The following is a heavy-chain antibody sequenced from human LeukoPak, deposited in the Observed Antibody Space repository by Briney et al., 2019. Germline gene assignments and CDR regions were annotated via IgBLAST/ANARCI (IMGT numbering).Heavy chain of an antibody. CDR1: GFTFSSSS. D-gene: IGHD5-12*01. CDR2: ITNAVGST. V-gene: IGHV3-23*01. CDR3: AKEIFSGLLYIDY. J-gene: IGHJ4*02. Sequence: GGSLRLSCAASGFTFSSSSISWVRQAPGKGLEWVSAITNAVGSTHYADSVKGRFTISSDNSKNTVYLQMNSLRPEDMAVYYCAKEIFSGLLYIDYWGQGTLVTVSS.